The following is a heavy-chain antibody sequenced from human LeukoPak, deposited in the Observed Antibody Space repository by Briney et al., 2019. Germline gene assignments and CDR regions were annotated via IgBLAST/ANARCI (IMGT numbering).Heavy chain of an antibody. D-gene: IGHD3-9*01. CDR1: GFTFFNYG. J-gene: IGHJ5*02. V-gene: IGHV3-48*04. CDR3: ARLYYDILTGANWFDP. CDR2: ISSSGSTI. Sequence: GGSLRLSCAASGFTFFNYGMNWVRQAPGKGLEWVSYISSSGSTIYYADSVKGRFTISRDNAKNSLYLQMNSLRAEDTAVYYCARLYYDILTGANWFDPWGQGTLVTVSS.